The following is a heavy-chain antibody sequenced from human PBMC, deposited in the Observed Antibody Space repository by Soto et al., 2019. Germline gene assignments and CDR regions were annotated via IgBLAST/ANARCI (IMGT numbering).Heavy chain of an antibody. V-gene: IGHV4-4*07. CDR3: ARVGQRTWDWLDP. D-gene: IGHD6-25*01. J-gene: IGHJ5*02. CDR2: IYASGST. Sequence: SETLSITCTVSGGSISSYYWSWIRQPSGKGLEWIGRIYASGSTNYSPSLKSRVTMSVDTSKNQFSLKLNSVTAADTAVYYCARVGQRTWDWLDPWGQGTLVTVSS. CDR1: GGSISSYY.